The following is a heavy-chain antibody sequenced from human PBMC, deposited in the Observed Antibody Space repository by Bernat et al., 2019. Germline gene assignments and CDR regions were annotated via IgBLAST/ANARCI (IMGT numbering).Heavy chain of an antibody. Sequence: QVQLQESGPGLVKPSETLSLTCTVSGGSISSYYWSWIQQPPGKGLEWIGYIYYSGSTNYNPSLKSRVTISVDTSKNQFSLKLSSVTAADTAVYYCARMVLWGYCSSTSCLGWFDPWGQGTLVTVSS. CDR2: IYYSGST. V-gene: IGHV4-59*01. CDR1: GGSISSYY. CDR3: ARMVLWGYCSSTSCLGWFDP. J-gene: IGHJ5*02. D-gene: IGHD2-2*01.